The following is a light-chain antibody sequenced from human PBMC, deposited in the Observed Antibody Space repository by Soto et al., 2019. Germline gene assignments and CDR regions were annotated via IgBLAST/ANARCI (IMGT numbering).Light chain of an antibody. CDR2: GTS. Sequence: EIVMTQSPATLSVSPGERATLSCRASQSVSSNLAWYQQKPGQAPRLLIYGTSTRATGIPARFSGSGSGTEFTLTISSLQSEDFAVYYCQQYNNWPPWTCGQGTKVDIK. J-gene: IGKJ1*01. CDR1: QSVSSN. V-gene: IGKV3-15*01. CDR3: QQYNNWPPWT.